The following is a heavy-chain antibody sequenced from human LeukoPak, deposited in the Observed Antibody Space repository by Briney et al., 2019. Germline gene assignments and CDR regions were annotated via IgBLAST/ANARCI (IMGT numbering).Heavy chain of an antibody. V-gene: IGHV1-69*13. D-gene: IGHD3-22*01. CDR1: GGTFSSYA. CDR3: AILYYYDSSGYYKIFDY. J-gene: IGHJ4*02. Sequence: ASVKVSCKASGGTFSSYAISWVRQAPGQGLEWMGGIIPIFGTANYAQKFQGRVTIIADESTSTAYMELSSLRSEDTAVYYCAILYYYDSSGYYKIFDYWGQGTLVTVSS. CDR2: IIPIFGTA.